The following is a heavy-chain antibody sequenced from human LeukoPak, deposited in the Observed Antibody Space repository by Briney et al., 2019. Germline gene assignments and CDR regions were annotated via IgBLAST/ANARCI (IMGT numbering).Heavy chain of an antibody. J-gene: IGHJ4*02. CDR1: GFTVSSNY. CDR2: ISSSGSTI. CDR3: ARDRVATVTTFFDY. V-gene: IGHV3-11*01. D-gene: IGHD4-17*01. Sequence: GGSLRLSCAASGFTVSSNYMSWIRQAPGKGLEWVSYISSSGSTIYYADSVKGRFTISRDNAKNSLYLQMNSLRAEDTAVYYCARDRVATVTTFFDYWGQGTLVTVSS.